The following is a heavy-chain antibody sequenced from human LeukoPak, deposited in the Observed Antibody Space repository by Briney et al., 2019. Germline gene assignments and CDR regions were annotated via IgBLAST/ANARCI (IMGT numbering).Heavy chain of an antibody. CDR2: IYYSGNT. Sequence: SETLSLTCSVSGGAISYSSYYWSWIRQHPGKGLDWIGYIYYSGNTYYNPSLKSRVTISVDTSKNQFSLKMSSVTAADTAVYYSARRDYDSGGHYGPDNWFDPWGQGIQVTVSP. V-gene: IGHV4-31*03. CDR3: ARRDYDSGGHYGPDNWFDP. D-gene: IGHD3-22*01. CDR1: GGAISYSSYY. J-gene: IGHJ5*02.